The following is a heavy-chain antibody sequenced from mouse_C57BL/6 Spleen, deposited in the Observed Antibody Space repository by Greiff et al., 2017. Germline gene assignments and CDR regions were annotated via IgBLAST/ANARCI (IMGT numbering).Heavy chain of an antibody. V-gene: IGHV1-59*01. D-gene: IGHD2-3*01. CDR2: IDPSDSYT. CDR3: ASWLLFDY. Sequence: QVQLQQPGAELVRPGTSVKLSCKASGYTFTSYWMHWVKQRPGQGLEWIGVIDPSDSYTNYNQKFKGKATLTVDTSSSTAYMQLSSLTSEDSAVYCCASWLLFDYWGQGTTLTVSS. J-gene: IGHJ2*01. CDR1: GYTFTSYW.